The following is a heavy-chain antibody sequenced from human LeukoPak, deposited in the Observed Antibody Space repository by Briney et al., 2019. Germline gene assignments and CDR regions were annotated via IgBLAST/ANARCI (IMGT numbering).Heavy chain of an antibody. D-gene: IGHD1-1*01. CDR3: ANDRDDAFEI. CDR1: GYTFTGCY. V-gene: IGHV1-2*02. CDR2: INPNSGGT. J-gene: IGHJ3*02. Sequence: GASVKVSCKASGYTFTGCYMHWVRQAPGQGLEWMGWINPNSGGTNYAQKFQGRVTMTRDTSISTACMELSRLRSDDTAVYYCANDRDDAFEIWGQGTMVTVSS.